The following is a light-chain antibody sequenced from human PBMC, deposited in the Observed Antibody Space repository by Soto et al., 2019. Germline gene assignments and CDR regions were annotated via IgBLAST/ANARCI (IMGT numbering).Light chain of an antibody. CDR1: SSNIGSNS. CDR2: TNN. CDR3: AAWDDSLNVYV. J-gene: IGLJ1*01. V-gene: IGLV1-44*01. Sequence: QSVLTQPPSTSGTPGQRVTISCSGGSSNIGSNSVNWYQQLPGTAPKLLIHTNNERPSGVPDRFSGSKSGTSASLAISGLQSEDVADYYWAAWDDSLNVYVFGTGTQLTV.